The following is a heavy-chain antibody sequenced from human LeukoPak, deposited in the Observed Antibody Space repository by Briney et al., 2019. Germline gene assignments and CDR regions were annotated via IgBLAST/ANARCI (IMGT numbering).Heavy chain of an antibody. CDR3: AKSDCSGGSCYPNFDY. D-gene: IGHD2-15*01. J-gene: IGHJ4*02. CDR1: GFTFSSYA. Sequence: PGGSLRLSCAASGFTFSSYAMSWVRQALGKGLEWVSAISGSGGSTYYADSVKGRFTISRDNSKNTLYLQMNSLRAEDTAVYYCAKSDCSGGSCYPNFDYWGQGTLVTVSS. V-gene: IGHV3-23*01. CDR2: ISGSGGST.